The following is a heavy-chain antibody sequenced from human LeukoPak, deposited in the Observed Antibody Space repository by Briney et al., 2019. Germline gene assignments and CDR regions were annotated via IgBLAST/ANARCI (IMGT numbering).Heavy chain of an antibody. D-gene: IGHD2-15*01. CDR1: GGSISSNNYY. CDR2: IYYSGST. V-gene: IGHV4-39*06. CDR3: ARELPLGYCSGGSCYPVYFDY. Sequence: SETLSLTCTVSGGSISSNNYYWGWIRQPPGKGLEWIGSIYYSGSTYYNPSLKSRVIISVDTSKDQFPLKLSSVTAADTAVYYCARELPLGYCSGGSCYPVYFDYWGQGALVTVSS. J-gene: IGHJ4*02.